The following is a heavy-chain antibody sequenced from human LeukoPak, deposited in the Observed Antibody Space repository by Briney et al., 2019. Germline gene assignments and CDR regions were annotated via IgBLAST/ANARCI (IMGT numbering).Heavy chain of an antibody. Sequence: ASVSHSCMASGYTFSSYGISLVRQAPGHRLESLGWSSAYNGNTNYAQKLQGRVTMTTDTSTSTAYMELRSLRSDDTAVYYCARDGGVVVPAALWGQGTLVTVSS. D-gene: IGHD2-2*01. CDR1: GYTFSSYG. CDR3: ARDGGVVVPAAL. J-gene: IGHJ4*02. CDR2: SSAYNGNT. V-gene: IGHV1-18*01.